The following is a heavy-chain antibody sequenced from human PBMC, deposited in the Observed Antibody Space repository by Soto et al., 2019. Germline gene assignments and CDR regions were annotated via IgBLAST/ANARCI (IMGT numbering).Heavy chain of an antibody. V-gene: IGHV4-30-4*01. Sequence: QVQLQESGPGLVKPSQTLSLTCTVSGGSISSGDYYWSWIRQPPGKGREWIGYIYYSGSTYYNPSLKSRVTISVATSKTQFSLKLSSVIAADTAVYFCARGSLSESFWYFDLWGRSTLVTVSS. CDR2: IYYSGST. J-gene: IGHJ2*01. D-gene: IGHD1-26*01. CDR1: GGSISSGDYY. CDR3: ARGSLSESFWYFDL.